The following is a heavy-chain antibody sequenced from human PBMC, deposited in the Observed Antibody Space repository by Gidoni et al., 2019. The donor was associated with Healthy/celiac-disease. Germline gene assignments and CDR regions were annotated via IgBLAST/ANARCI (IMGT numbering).Heavy chain of an antibody. V-gene: IGHV3-21*01. D-gene: IGHD1-1*01. CDR1: GFPFSSYS. CDR2: ISSSSSYI. CDR3: ARDGGQLVDY. Sequence: EVQLVESGGGLVKPGGSLRRSWSASGFPFSSYSMNWVRQAPGKGLEWVSSISSSSSYIYYADSVKGRFTISRDNAKNSLYLQMNSLRAEDTAVYYCARDGGQLVDYWGQGTLVTVSS. J-gene: IGHJ4*02.